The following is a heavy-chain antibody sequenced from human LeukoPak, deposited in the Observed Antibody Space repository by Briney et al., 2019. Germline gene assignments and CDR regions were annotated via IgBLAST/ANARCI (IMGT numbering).Heavy chain of an antibody. CDR2: INAGNGNT. CDR1: GYTFTSYA. D-gene: IGHD3-3*01. V-gene: IGHV1-3*01. J-gene: IGHJ5*02. CDR3: ARARFLEWLSTFDP. Sequence: ASVKVSCKASGYTFTSYAMHWVRQAPGQRLEWMGWINAGNGNTKYSQKFQGRVTITRDTSASTAYTELSSLRSEDTAVYYCARARFLEWLSTFDPWGQGTLVTVSS.